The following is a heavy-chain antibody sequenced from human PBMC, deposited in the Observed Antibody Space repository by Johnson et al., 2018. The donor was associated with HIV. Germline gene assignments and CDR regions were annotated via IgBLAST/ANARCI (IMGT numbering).Heavy chain of an antibody. D-gene: IGHD3-16*01. Sequence: VQLVESGGGLVQPGGSLRLSCAASGLTISDNYMSWVRQAPGKGLEWIGRIKSKTDGGTIEYAAPVKGRFTISRDDSKNTLYLQMNSLTTEDTAVYYCATYTSMITMYVEIKGGAFEIWGQGTMVTVSS. J-gene: IGHJ3*02. V-gene: IGHV3-15*01. CDR1: GLTISDNY. CDR2: IKSKTDGGTI. CDR3: ATYTSMITMYVEIKGGAFEI.